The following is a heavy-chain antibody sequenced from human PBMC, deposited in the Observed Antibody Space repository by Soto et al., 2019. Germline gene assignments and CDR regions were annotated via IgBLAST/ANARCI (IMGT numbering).Heavy chain of an antibody. CDR1: GYSFTSYW. J-gene: IGHJ6*02. V-gene: IGHV5-10-1*01. CDR3: ARQNFWSGYYTSSHYYYYGMDV. Sequence: GESLKISCKGSGYSFTSYWISWVRQMPGKGLEWMGRIDPSDSYTNYSPSFQGHVTISADKSVSTAYLQWSSLKASDTAMYYCARQNFWSGYYTSSHYYYYGMDVWGQGTTVTVSS. D-gene: IGHD3-3*01. CDR2: IDPSDSYT.